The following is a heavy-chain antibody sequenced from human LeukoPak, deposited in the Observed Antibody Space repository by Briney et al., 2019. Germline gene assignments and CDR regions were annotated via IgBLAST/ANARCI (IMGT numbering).Heavy chain of an antibody. D-gene: IGHD5-24*01. Sequence: SQTLSLTCTVSGGSISSGGYYWSWIRQHPGKGLEWIGYIYYSGITYYNPSLKSRVTISVDTSKNQFSLKLSSVTAADTAVYYCARGGGRWLQEYYFDYWGQGTLVAVSS. J-gene: IGHJ4*02. CDR3: ARGGGRWLQEYYFDY. CDR2: IYYSGIT. V-gene: IGHV4-31*03. CDR1: GGSISSGGYY.